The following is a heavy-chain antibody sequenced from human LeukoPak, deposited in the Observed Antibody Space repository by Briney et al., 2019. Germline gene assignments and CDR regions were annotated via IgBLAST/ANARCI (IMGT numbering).Heavy chain of an antibody. CDR2: IYYSGST. CDR1: GGSISSGSYY. V-gene: IGHV4-61*01. CDR3: ARVGEYYYDSSGYSLDAFDI. D-gene: IGHD3-22*01. Sequence: SETLSLTCTVSGGSISSGSYYWSWIRQPPGKGLEWIGYIYYSGSTNYNPSLKSRVTISVDTSKNQFSLKLSSVTAADTAVYYCARVGEYYYDSSGYSLDAFDIWGQGTMVTVSS. J-gene: IGHJ3*02.